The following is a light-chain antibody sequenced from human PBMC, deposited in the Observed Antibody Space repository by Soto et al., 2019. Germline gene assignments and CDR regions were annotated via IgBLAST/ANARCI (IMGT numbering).Light chain of an antibody. Sequence: EIVLTQSPGTLSLSPGERATLSCRASQSVSSSYLAWYQQKPGQAPRLLIYGASNRATGIPDRFSGGGSGTDFTLTISRLEPEDFAVYYCHQYDNSPLTFGGGTRWIS. CDR2: GAS. V-gene: IGKV3-20*01. CDR1: QSVSSSY. CDR3: HQYDNSPLT. J-gene: IGKJ4*01.